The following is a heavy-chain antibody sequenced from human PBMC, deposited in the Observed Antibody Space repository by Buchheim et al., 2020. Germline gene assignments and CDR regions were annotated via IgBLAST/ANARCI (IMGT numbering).Heavy chain of an antibody. D-gene: IGHD5-18*01. CDR2: ISSSSSYI. Sequence: EVQLVESGGGLVKPGGSLRLSCAASGFTFSSYSMNWVRQAPGKGLEWVSSISSSSSYIYYADSVKGRFPISRDNAKNSLYLQMNSLRAEDTAVYYCARETVDTAMVGWFDPWGQGTL. J-gene: IGHJ5*02. CDR1: GFTFSSYS. V-gene: IGHV3-21*01. CDR3: ARETVDTAMVGWFDP.